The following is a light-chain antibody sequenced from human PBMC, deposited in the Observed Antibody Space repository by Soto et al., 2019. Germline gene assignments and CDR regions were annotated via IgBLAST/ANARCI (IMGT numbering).Light chain of an antibody. Sequence: QSALTQPPSASGSPGQSVTISCTGTSRDIGGYDFVSWYQQHPGKAPKLLIYDVIKRPSGVPDRFSGSKSGNTASLTVSGLQTDDEADYYCSSYGGSNNLLFGGGTTLTVL. CDR2: DVI. V-gene: IGLV2-8*01. J-gene: IGLJ2*01. CDR1: SRDIGGYDF. CDR3: SSYGGSNNLL.